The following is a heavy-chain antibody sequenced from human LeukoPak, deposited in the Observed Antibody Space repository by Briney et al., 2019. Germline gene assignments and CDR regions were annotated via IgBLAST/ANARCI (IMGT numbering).Heavy chain of an antibody. J-gene: IGHJ4*02. D-gene: IGHD1-26*01. CDR2: INPSGGST. CDR3: ASLTVGATLFDY. CDR1: GGTFSSYA. V-gene: IGHV1-46*01. Sequence: ASVKVSCKASGGTFSSYAISWVRQAPGQGLEWMGIINPSGGSTSYAQKFQGRVTMTRDTSTSTVYMELSSLRSEDTAVYYCASLTVGATLFDYWGQGTLVTVSS.